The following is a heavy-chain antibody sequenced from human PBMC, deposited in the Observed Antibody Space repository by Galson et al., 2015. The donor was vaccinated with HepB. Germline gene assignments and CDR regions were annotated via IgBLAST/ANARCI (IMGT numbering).Heavy chain of an antibody. J-gene: IGHJ6*02. D-gene: IGHD3-3*01. CDR2: IYYSGST. V-gene: IGHV4-31*03. CDR1: GGSISSGGYY. Sequence: TLSLTCTVSGGSISSGGYYWSWIRQHPGKGLEWIGYIYYSGSTYYNPSLKSRVTISVDTSKNQFSLKLSSVTAADTAVYYCARAKFRARRYYDFWSGYGSMGVWGQGTTVTVSS. CDR3: ARAKFRARRYYDFWSGYGSMGV.